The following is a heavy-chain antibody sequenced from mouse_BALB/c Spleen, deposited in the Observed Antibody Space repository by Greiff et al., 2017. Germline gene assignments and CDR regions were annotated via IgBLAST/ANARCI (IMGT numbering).Heavy chain of an antibody. J-gene: IGHJ1*01. D-gene: IGHD2-4*01. CDR1: GYTFTSYW. CDR2: IDPTSGGT. V-gene: IGHV1S36*01. CDR3: TRAPMITFRYFDV. Sequence: VQLQQPGAELVKPGASVKLSCKASGYTFTSYWMHWVKQRPGRGLEWIGRIDPTSGGTKSNEKFKSKATLTVDKPSSTTYMQLSSLTSEDSAVYYCTRAPMITFRYFDVWGAGTTVTVSS.